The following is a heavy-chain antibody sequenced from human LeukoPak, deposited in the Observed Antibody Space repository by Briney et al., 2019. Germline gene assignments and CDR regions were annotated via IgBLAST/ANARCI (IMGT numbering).Heavy chain of an antibody. CDR1: GGSISTDGYH. CDR2: IYTTGNT. Sequence: PSETLSLTCTVSGGSISTDGYHWSWIRQAAGKGLGWIGRIYTTGNTNYNPSLKSRVTISVDTSKNQFSLKLSSVTAADTAVYYCTREARYYNYMDVWGKGTTVTVSS. CDR3: TREARYYNYMDV. J-gene: IGHJ6*03. V-gene: IGHV4-61*02.